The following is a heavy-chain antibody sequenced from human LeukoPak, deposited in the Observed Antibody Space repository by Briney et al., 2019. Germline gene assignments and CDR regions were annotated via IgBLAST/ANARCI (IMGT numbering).Heavy chain of an antibody. J-gene: IGHJ4*02. CDR1: GYTFTGYY. CDR3: ARAGGYYGSGSYLPDY. V-gene: IGHV1-18*04. Sequence: ASVKVSCKASGYTFTGYYMHWVRQAPGQGLEWMGWISAYNGNTNYAQKLQGRVTMTTDTSTSTAYMELRSLRSDDTAVYYCARAGGYYGSGSYLPDYWGQGTLVTVSS. D-gene: IGHD3-10*01. CDR2: ISAYNGNT.